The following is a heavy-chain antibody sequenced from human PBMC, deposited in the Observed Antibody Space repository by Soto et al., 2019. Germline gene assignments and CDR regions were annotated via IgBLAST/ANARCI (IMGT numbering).Heavy chain of an antibody. CDR1: GGSISSYY. CDR3: ARDQSQLLSTGNWFDP. D-gene: IGHD2-2*01. Sequence: PSETLSLTCTVSGGSISSYYWSWIRQPPGKGLEWIGYIYYSGSTNYNPSLKSRVTISVDTSKNQFSLKLSSVTAADTAVYYCARDQSQLLSTGNWFDPWGQGTLVTVS. CDR2: IYYSGST. V-gene: IGHV4-59*01. J-gene: IGHJ5*02.